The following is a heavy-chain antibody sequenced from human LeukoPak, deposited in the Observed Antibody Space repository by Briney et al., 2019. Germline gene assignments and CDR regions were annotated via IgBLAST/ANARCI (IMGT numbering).Heavy chain of an antibody. Sequence: SETLSLTCTVSGGSISSGGYYRSWIRQHPGKGLEWIGYIYYSGSTYYNPSLKSRVTISVDTSKNQFSLKLSSVTAADTAVYYCARAPDNWNDYFDYWGQGTLVTVSS. CDR1: GGSISSGGYY. CDR2: IYYSGST. J-gene: IGHJ4*02. D-gene: IGHD1-20*01. V-gene: IGHV4-31*03. CDR3: ARAPDNWNDYFDY.